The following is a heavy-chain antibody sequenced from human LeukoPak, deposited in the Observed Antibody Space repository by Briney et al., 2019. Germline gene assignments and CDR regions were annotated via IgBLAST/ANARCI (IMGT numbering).Heavy chain of an antibody. V-gene: IGHV3-48*01. D-gene: IGHD3-10*01. Sequence: GGSLRLSCAASGFTFSSYSMNWVRQAPGKGLEWVSYISSSISTIYYADSVKGRFTISRDNAKNSLYLQMNSLRAEDTAVYYCARDLTMVRGVIGSWGQGTLVTVSS. CDR2: ISSSISTI. CDR3: ARDLTMVRGVIGS. J-gene: IGHJ4*02. CDR1: GFTFSSYS.